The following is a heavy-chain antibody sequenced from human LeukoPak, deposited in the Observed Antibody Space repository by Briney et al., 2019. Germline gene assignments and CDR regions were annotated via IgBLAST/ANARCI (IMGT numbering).Heavy chain of an antibody. CDR1: GGSISSSSYY. CDR3: ARDGGPGSGSYYYYYYMDV. J-gene: IGHJ6*03. Sequence: PSETLSLTCTVSGGSISSSSYYWGRIRQPPGKGLEWIGSIYYSGSTYYNPSLKSRVTISVDTSKNQFSLKLSSVTAADTAVYYCARDGGPGSGSYYYYYYMDVWGKETTVTVSS. D-gene: IGHD3-10*01. CDR2: IYYSGST. V-gene: IGHV4-39*07.